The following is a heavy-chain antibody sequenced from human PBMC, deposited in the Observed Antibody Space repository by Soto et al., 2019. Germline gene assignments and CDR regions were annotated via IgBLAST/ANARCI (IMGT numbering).Heavy chain of an antibody. D-gene: IGHD5-18*01. CDR3: ARDQAMAQFDY. Sequence: QVQLVQFGAEVKKPGASVKVSCRASGYTFPSFGISWVRQALGQGLEWMGWISAYNGNTKYAQNLQGRVTMTTDTSTSTAYMELRSLRSDDTAVYYCARDQAMAQFDYWGQGTLVTVS. CDR2: ISAYNGNT. J-gene: IGHJ4*02. V-gene: IGHV1-18*01. CDR1: GYTFPSFG.